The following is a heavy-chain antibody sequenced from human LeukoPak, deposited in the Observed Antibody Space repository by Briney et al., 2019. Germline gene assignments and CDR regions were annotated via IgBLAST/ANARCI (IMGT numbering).Heavy chain of an antibody. CDR3: ARVPSSLTGDRWSAFDI. Sequence: SQTLSLTCTVSGGSISSGGYYWSWIRQPPGKGLEWIGYIYHSGSTYYNPSLKSRVTISVDRSKNQFSLKLSSVTAADTAVYYCARVPSSLTGDRWSAFDIWGQGTMVTVSS. D-gene: IGHD7-27*01. V-gene: IGHV4-30-2*01. J-gene: IGHJ3*02. CDR1: GGSISSGGYY. CDR2: IYHSGST.